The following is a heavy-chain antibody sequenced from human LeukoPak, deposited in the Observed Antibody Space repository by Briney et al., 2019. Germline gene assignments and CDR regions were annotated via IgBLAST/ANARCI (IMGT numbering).Heavy chain of an antibody. CDR3: AADRGDYSGSYWTAFDI. Sequence: ASVKVSCKVSEYTLTELSMHWVRQAPGKGLEWLGGFDPEDGEIIYAQKFQGRVTMSDDTSTDTAYMELSSLRSEDTAVYYCAADRGDYSGSYWTAFDIWGQGTMVTVSS. CDR1: EYTLTELS. D-gene: IGHD1-26*01. J-gene: IGHJ3*02. V-gene: IGHV1-24*01. CDR2: FDPEDGEI.